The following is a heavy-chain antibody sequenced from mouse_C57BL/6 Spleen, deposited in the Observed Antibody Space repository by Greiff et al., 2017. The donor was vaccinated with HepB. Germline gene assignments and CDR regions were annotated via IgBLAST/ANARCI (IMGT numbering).Heavy chain of an antibody. J-gene: IGHJ4*01. V-gene: IGHV1-76*01. CDR3: ARNPITTVVGAMDY. CDR2: IYPGSGNT. Sequence: QVQLQQSGAELVRPGASVKLSCKASGYTFTDYYINWVKQRPGQGLEWIARIYPGSGNTYYNEKFKGKATLTAEKSSSAAYMQLISLTSEDSAVYFCARNPITTVVGAMDYWGQGTSVTVSS. CDR1: GYTFTDYY. D-gene: IGHD1-1*01.